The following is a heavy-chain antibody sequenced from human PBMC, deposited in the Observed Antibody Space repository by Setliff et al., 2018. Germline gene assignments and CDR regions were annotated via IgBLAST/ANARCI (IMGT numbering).Heavy chain of an antibody. CDR3: VRGRDGYNRGGLDFDY. Sequence: GGSLRLSCAASGFTFSNYALSWVRQAPGKGLEWVSAISDSGGSTYCADSVKGRLTISRDNAKNSLYLQVNSLRAEDMTVYYCVRGRDGYNRGGLDFDYWGQGTLVTVSS. V-gene: IGHV3-23*01. CDR2: ISDSGGST. J-gene: IGHJ4*02. CDR1: GFTFSNYA. D-gene: IGHD3-10*01.